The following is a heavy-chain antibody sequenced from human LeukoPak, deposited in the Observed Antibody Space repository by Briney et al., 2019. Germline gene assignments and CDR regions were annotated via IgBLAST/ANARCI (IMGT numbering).Heavy chain of an antibody. Sequence: PGGSLRLSCAASGFTFSGSAMHWVRQASGKGLEWVGRIRSKANSYATAYAASVKGRFTISRDNTKNSLYLQINSLRVEDTAVYYCARDGTAAGLYFDLWGQGTLVTVSS. CDR1: GFTFSGSA. CDR2: IRSKANSYAT. D-gene: IGHD6-13*01. CDR3: ARDGTAAGLYFDL. V-gene: IGHV3-73*01. J-gene: IGHJ4*01.